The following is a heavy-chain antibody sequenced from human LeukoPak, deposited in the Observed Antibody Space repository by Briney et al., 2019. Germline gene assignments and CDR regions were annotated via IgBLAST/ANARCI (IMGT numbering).Heavy chain of an antibody. Sequence: SETLSLTCTVSGGSISIYYWSWIRQPPGKGLEWIGYIYDSGSTNYNPSLKSRVTISVDTSENQFSLKLSSVTAADTAVYYCARVTPVGTYYDFWSGYGPGWFDPWGQGTLVTVSS. CDR1: GGSISIYY. D-gene: IGHD3-3*01. CDR3: ARVTPVGTYYDFWSGYGPGWFDP. CDR2: IYDSGST. V-gene: IGHV4-59*01. J-gene: IGHJ5*02.